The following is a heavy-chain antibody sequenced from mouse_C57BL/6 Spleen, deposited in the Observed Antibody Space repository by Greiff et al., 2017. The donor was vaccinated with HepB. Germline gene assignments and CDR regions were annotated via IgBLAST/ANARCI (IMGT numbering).Heavy chain of an antibody. CDR2: INPNNGGT. CDR3: ARERITTVVATGFDY. Sequence: EVQLQQSGPELVKPGASVKISCKASGYTFTDYYMNWVKQSHGKSLEWIGDINPNNGGTSYNQKFKGKATLTVDKSSSTAYMELRSLTSEDSAVYYCARERITTVVATGFDYWGQGTTLTVSA. V-gene: IGHV1-26*01. J-gene: IGHJ2*01. D-gene: IGHD1-1*01. CDR1: GYTFTDYY.